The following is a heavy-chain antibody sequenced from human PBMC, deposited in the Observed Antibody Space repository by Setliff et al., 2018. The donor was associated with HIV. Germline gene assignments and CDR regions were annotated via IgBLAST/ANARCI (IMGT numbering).Heavy chain of an antibody. D-gene: IGHD6-19*01. J-gene: IGHJ4*02. CDR2: IFYSGGT. CDR1: GGSISSSSYY. V-gene: IGHV4-39*01. CDR3: ASPGGDSSGWTRGFDY. Sequence: SETLSLTCTVSGGSISSSSYYWGWIRQPPGKGLEWIGSIFYSGGTYYNPSLKSRVTISVDTSKNQFSLKLSSVTAADTAVYYCASPGGDSSGWTRGFDYWGQGTLVTVSS.